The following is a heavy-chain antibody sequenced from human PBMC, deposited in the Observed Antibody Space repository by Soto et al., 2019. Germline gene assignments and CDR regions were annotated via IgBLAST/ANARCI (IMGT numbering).Heavy chain of an antibody. CDR2: ISYDGSNK. Sequence: GGSLRLSCAASGFTFSSYAMHWVRQAPGKGLEWVAVISYDGSNKYYADSVKGRFTISRDNSKNTLYPQMNSLRAEDTAVYYCARDYYVHYCYYGMDVWGQGTTVTVSS. D-gene: IGHD1-26*01. CDR1: GFTFSSYA. J-gene: IGHJ6*02. CDR3: ARDYYVHYCYYGMDV. V-gene: IGHV3-30-3*01.